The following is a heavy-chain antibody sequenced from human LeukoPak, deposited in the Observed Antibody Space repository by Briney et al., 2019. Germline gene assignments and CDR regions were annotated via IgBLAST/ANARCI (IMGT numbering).Heavy chain of an antibody. CDR2: IRTKANGGTT. CDR3: TRRYNYDSSGYYYVRDAFDI. V-gene: IGHV3-49*04. J-gene: IGHJ3*02. CDR1: GFNFGDFA. Sequence: GGSLRLSCSTSGFNFGDFAMSWVRQAPGKGLEWISLIRTKANGGTTEYAASVKGRFTMSRDDSKTTVYLQMNSLKNEDTAVYYCTRRYNYDSSGYYYVRDAFDIWGQGTMVTVSS. D-gene: IGHD3-22*01.